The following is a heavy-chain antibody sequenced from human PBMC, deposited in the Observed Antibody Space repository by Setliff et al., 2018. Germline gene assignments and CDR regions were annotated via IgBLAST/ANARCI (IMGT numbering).Heavy chain of an antibody. D-gene: IGHD1-26*01. CDR3: ARKGISALSGAFDM. V-gene: IGHV4-4*07. Sequence: PSETLSLTCTVSGGSISNYYWSWIRQPAGKGLEWIGRIYTSGSTNHNPSLKSRVTMSVDTSKNQFSLKLSSVTAAGTAVYYCARKGISALSGAFDMWGQGTMVTVSS. J-gene: IGHJ3*02. CDR2: IYTSGST. CDR1: GGSISNYY.